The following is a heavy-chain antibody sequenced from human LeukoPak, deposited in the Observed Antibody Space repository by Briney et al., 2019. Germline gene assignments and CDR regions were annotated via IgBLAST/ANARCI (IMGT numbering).Heavy chain of an antibody. Sequence: RGGSLRLSCAASGFTFSTFAMIWVRQPPGKGLEWIGNIFYRGSTYYGPSLKSRVTISLDTSKNQFSLNLNSVTAADTAVYYCAKSNGYGLIDIWGQGTMVTVSP. CDR3: AKSNGYGLIDI. D-gene: IGHD2-2*03. CDR2: IFYRGST. J-gene: IGHJ3*02. V-gene: IGHV4-38-2*01. CDR1: GFTFSTFAM.